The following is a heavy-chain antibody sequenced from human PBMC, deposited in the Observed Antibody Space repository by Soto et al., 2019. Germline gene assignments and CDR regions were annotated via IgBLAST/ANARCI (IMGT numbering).Heavy chain of an antibody. CDR2: ISAYNGDT. CDR1: GYTFTNHG. V-gene: IGHV1-18*04. CDR3: ARDLDYSTSICAY. J-gene: IGHJ4*02. D-gene: IGHD4-4*01. Sequence: ASVKVSCKTSGYTFTNHGVNWVRQAPGQGLEWMGWISAYNGDTDYAQKFQDRVTMTIDTSTNTVFMELRSLRSDDTAVYYCARDLDYSTSICAYWGQGTPVTVS.